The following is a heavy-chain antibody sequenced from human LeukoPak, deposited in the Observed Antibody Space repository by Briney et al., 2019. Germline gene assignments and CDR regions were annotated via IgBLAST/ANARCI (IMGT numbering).Heavy chain of an antibody. D-gene: IGHD4-17*01. J-gene: IGHJ4*02. Sequence: GGSLRLSCAASGFTFSSYSMNWVRQAPGKGLEWVAVISYDGSNKYYADSVKGRFTISRDNSKNTLYLQMNSLRAEDTAVYYCAKDPATVTPFTKDYWGQGTLVTVSS. CDR3: AKDPATVTPFTKDY. CDR1: GFTFSSYS. CDR2: ISYDGSNK. V-gene: IGHV3-30*18.